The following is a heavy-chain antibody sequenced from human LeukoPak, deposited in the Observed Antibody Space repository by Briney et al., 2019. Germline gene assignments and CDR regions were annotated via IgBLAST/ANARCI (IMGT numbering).Heavy chain of an antibody. CDR2: IYYSGST. CDR1: GGSISSYY. Sequence: KASETLSLTCTVSGGSISSYYWSWIRQPPGKGLEWIGYIYYSGSTNYNPSLKSRVTISVDTSKNQFSLKLSSVTAADTAVYYCARDPPGGGWFDPWGQGTLVTVSS. J-gene: IGHJ5*02. D-gene: IGHD1-14*01. CDR3: ARDPPGGGWFDP. V-gene: IGHV4-59*01.